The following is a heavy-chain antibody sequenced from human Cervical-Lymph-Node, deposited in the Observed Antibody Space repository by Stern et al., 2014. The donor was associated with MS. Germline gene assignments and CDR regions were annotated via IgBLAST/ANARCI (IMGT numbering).Heavy chain of an antibody. CDR3: ARKIPDYYYYAMDV. V-gene: IGHV3-33*01. CDR2: IWNDGSKK. CDR1: GFTFEAYA. J-gene: IGHJ6*02. Sequence: VHLVESGGGVVQPGGSQRLSCTASGFTFEAYAMEWVRQVPGKGLEWVAMIWNDGSKKYYGDSVRGRFSVSRDNSRNTLYLQMKSLSLEDTAVYYCARKIPDYYYYAMDVWGQGTTVTVSS. D-gene: IGHD2-2*02.